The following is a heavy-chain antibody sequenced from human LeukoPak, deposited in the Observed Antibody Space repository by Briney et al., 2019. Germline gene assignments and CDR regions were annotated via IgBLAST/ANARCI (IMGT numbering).Heavy chain of an antibody. CDR1: EYTFTGYY. Sequence: ASVKVSCKASEYTFTGYYVHWVRQAPGQGLEWMGWINPNSGGTNYAQKFQGWVTMTRDTSISTAYMELSRLRSDDTAVYYCARYSHDAFDIWGQGTMVTVSS. CDR3: ARYSHDAFDI. CDR2: INPNSGGT. V-gene: IGHV1-2*04. D-gene: IGHD3-10*01. J-gene: IGHJ3*02.